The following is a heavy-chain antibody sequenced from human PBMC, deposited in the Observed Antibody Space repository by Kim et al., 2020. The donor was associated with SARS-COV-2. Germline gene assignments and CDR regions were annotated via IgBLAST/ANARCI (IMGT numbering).Heavy chain of an antibody. CDR3: ARLVSSYWYFDL. J-gene: IGHJ2*01. D-gene: IGHD2-21*01. V-gene: IGHV4-59*08. Sequence: NYNPSLKSRVTISVDTSKNQFSLKLSSVTAADTAVYYCARLVSSYWYFDLWGRGTLVTVSS.